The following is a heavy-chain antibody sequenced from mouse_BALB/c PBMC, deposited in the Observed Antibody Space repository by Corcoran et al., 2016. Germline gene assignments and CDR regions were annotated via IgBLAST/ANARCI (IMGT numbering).Heavy chain of an antibody. V-gene: IGHV1-9*01. CDR1: GYTFSSYW. Sequence: QVQLQQSGAELMKPGASVKISCKATGYTFSSYWIEWVKQRPGHGLEWIGEILPGSGSTNYNEKFKGKATFTEDTSSNTAYMQLSILTSEDSAVYYCARSSSYVSWFAYWGQGTLVTVSA. D-gene: IGHD1-1*01. CDR2: ILPGSGST. J-gene: IGHJ3*01. CDR3: ARSSSYVSWFAY.